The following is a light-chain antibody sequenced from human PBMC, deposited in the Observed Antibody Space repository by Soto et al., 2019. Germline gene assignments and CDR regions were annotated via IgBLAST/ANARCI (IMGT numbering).Light chain of an antibody. CDR1: NSDIGGYNY. CDR3: RSYTSRSTLGV. Sequence: QSALTQPASVSGSPGQSITISCTGTNSDIGGYNYVSWYQQHPGKAPKLMIYDVSNRPSGVSYRFSGSKSGNTASLTISGIQAEDEDDYYCRSYTSRSTLGVFGGGTKLTVL. CDR2: DVS. V-gene: IGLV2-14*03. J-gene: IGLJ2*01.